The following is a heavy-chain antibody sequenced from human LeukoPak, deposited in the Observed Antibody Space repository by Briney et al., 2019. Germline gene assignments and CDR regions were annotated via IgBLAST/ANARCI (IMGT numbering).Heavy chain of an antibody. CDR3: ARDPWQWREYYFDY. J-gene: IGHJ4*02. Sequence: GGSLRLSCAASGFTFSSHGMHWVRQAPGKGLEWVAVIWHDGNNKYYADSVKGRFTVSRDNSKNTLYLQMDSLRAEDTAVYYCARDPWQWREYYFDYWGQGTLVTVSS. CDR1: GFTFSSHG. V-gene: IGHV3-33*01. D-gene: IGHD6-19*01. CDR2: IWHDGNNK.